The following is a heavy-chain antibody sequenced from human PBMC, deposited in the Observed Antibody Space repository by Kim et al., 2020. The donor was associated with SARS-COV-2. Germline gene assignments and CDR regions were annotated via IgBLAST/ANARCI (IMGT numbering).Heavy chain of an antibody. CDR1: GYTFTSYG. D-gene: IGHD3-10*01. Sequence: ASVKVSCKASGYTFTSYGISWVRQAPGQGLEWMGWISAYNDNTNYAQKLQGRVTMTTDTSTSTAYMELRSLRSDDTAVYYCARASPGELWFGELYWSDNNWFDPWGQGTLVTVSS. J-gene: IGHJ5*02. CDR2: ISAYNDNT. CDR3: ARASPGELWFGELYWSDNNWFDP. V-gene: IGHV1-18*01.